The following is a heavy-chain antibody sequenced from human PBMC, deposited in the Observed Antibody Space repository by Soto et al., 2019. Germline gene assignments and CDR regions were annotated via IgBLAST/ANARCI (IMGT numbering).Heavy chain of an antibody. CDR1: GHTITNHF. V-gene: IGHV1-46*01. Sequence: GASVKVSCKASGHTITNHFVHWVRQAPGQGLEWMGTIDPTGVIRSYAQRFQGRVTITRDTSASTAYMELSSLRSEDTAVYYCARVHTYYYDSSGYYYGHWFDPWGQGTLVTVS. J-gene: IGHJ5*02. D-gene: IGHD3-22*01. CDR3: ARVHTYYYDSSGYYYGHWFDP. CDR2: IDPTGVIR.